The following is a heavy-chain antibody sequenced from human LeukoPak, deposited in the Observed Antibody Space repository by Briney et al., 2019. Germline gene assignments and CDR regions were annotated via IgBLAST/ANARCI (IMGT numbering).Heavy chain of an antibody. D-gene: IGHD3-22*01. Sequence: VASVKVSCKASGYTFTGYYMHWVRQAPGQGLEWMGRINPNSGGTNYAQKFQGRVTMTRDTSISTAYMELSRLRSDDTAVYYCATDAYYYDSSGYSTSVHYFDYWGQGTQVTVSS. V-gene: IGHV1-2*06. CDR2: INPNSGGT. CDR1: GYTFTGYY. J-gene: IGHJ4*02. CDR3: ATDAYYYDSSGYSTSVHYFDY.